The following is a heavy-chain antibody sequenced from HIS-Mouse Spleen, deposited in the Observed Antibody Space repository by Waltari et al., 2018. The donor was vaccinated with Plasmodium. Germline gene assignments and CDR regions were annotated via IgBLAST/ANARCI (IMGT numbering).Heavy chain of an antibody. V-gene: IGHV4-59*01. CDR2: IYYSGST. Sequence: QVQLQESGPGLVKPSETLSPTCTVPGGSISSYYWSWIRQPPGKGLEWIAYIYYSGSTNYNPSLKSRVTISVDTSKNQFSLKLSSVTAADTAVFYCARGGYSSSSYYFDYWGQGTLVTVSS. J-gene: IGHJ4*02. CDR3: ARGGYSSSSYYFDY. CDR1: GGSISSYY. D-gene: IGHD6-6*01.